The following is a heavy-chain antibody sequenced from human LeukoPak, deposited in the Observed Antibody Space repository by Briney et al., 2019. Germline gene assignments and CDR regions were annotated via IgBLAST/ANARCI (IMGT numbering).Heavy chain of an antibody. D-gene: IGHD3-22*01. V-gene: IGHV1-69*13. CDR2: IIPIFGTA. Sequence: ASVKVSCKASGYTFTSYYMHWVRQAPGQGLEWMGGIIPIFGTANYAQKFQGRVTITADESTSTAYMELSSLRSEDTAVYYCARAWGDYYDSSGYFLDYWGQGTLVTVSS. J-gene: IGHJ4*02. CDR3: ARAWGDYYDSSGYFLDY. CDR1: GYTFTSYY.